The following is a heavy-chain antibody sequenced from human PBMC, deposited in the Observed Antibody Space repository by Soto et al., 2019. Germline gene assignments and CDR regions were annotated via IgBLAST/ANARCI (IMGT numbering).Heavy chain of an antibody. Sequence: PGGSLRLSCAASGFTFRNYVMSWVRQAPGKGPEWVSVISGSGGGTYYADFVKGRFTISRDNSRNSLYLQMNSLRAEDTAVYYCALGSETVALMNWLDPWGQGTLVTVSS. J-gene: IGHJ5*02. D-gene: IGHD6-19*01. CDR2: ISGSGGGT. CDR1: GFTFRNYV. CDR3: ALGSETVALMNWLDP. V-gene: IGHV3-23*01.